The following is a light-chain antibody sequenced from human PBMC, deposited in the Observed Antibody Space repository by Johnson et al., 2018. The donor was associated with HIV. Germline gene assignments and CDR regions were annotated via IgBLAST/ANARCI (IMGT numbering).Light chain of an antibody. CDR1: SFNIGHNS. V-gene: IGLV1-51*01. J-gene: IGLJ1*01. CDR3: GTWDNSLIAYV. CDR2: DNN. Sequence: QSVLTQPPSVSAAPGQKVTISCSGSSFNIGHNSVSWYQQFPGTAPKLLIYDNNKRPSGIPDRFSGSKSGTSATLGITGLQTGDEAEYYCGTWDNSLIAYVFGTGIKVTVL.